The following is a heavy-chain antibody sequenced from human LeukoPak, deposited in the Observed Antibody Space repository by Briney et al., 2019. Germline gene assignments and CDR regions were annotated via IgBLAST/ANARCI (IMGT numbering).Heavy chain of an antibody. CDR3: ARESQLERLPYFDY. V-gene: IGHV3-23*01. CDR2: ISGSGGST. J-gene: IGHJ4*02. CDR1: GFTFSNYA. Sequence: PGGSLRLSCAASGFTFSNYAMSWVRQAPGKGLEWVSAISGSGGSTYYADSVKGRSTISRDNSKNTLYLQMNSLRAEDTAVYYCARESQLERLPYFDYWGQGTLVTVSS. D-gene: IGHD1-1*01.